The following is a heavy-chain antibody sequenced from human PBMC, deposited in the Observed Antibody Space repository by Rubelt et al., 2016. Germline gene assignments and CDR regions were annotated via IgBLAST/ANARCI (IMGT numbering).Heavy chain of an antibody. CDR2: MNDSGGA. Sequence: QVQLQQWGAGLLKPSETLSLTCAVYGGSFSDYYWSWVRQTPGKGLEWIGEMNDSGGANYNPSLAVRAPISVDTCKNHFSLSVSAVTAADTAVYFCARGGVSSLYAVRGWFDAWGQGTLVTVSS. J-gene: IGHJ5*02. V-gene: IGHV4-34*01. CDR1: GGSFSDYY. D-gene: IGHD6-13*01. CDR3: ARGGVSSLYAVRGWFDA.